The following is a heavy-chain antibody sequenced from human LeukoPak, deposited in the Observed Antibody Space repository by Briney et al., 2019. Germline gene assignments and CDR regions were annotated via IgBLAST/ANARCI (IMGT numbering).Heavy chain of an antibody. V-gene: IGHV3-49*04. CDR1: GFTFGDYT. D-gene: IGHD2-2*02. CDR2: IRSKAYGGTT. Sequence: GGSLRLSCTTSGFTFGDYTMSWVRQAPGRGLEWLGFIRSKAYGGTTEYAASVKGRFTISRDDSKSIAYLQMNSLKTEDTAVYYCTRYHSSSSCYNYWGQGTLVTVSS. CDR3: TRYHSSSSCYNY. J-gene: IGHJ4*02.